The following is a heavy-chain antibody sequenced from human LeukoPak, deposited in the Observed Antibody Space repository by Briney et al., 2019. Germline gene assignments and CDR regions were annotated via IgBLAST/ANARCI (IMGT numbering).Heavy chain of an antibody. CDR1: GGSISSSSRY. CDR3: ARDRHPYGDYEGWFDP. CDR2: IFYSGNT. V-gene: IGHV4-39*07. Sequence: PSETLSLTCTVSGGSISSSSRYWGWIRQPPGKGLEWIGSIFYSGNTYHNPPLKSRVTISVDTSKNQFSLKLSSVTAADTAVYYSARDRHPYGDYEGWFDPWGQGTLVTVSS. J-gene: IGHJ5*02. D-gene: IGHD4-17*01.